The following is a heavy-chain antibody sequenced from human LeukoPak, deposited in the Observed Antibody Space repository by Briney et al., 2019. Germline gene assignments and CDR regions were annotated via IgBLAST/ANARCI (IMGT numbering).Heavy chain of an antibody. CDR2: IYYSGST. D-gene: IGHD3-16*01. Sequence: SQTLSLTCTVSGGSISSGDYYWSWIRQPPGKGLEWIGYIYYSGSTYYNPSLKSRVTRSVDTAKNQFSLKLRSVTAADTAVYYCARQSPDYDFDYWGQGTLVTVSS. V-gene: IGHV4-30-4*08. CDR3: ARQSPDYDFDY. CDR1: GGSISSGDYY. J-gene: IGHJ4*02.